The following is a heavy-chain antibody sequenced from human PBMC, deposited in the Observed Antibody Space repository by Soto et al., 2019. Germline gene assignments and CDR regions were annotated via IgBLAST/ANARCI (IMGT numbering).Heavy chain of an antibody. CDR1: GGSFSGYY. Sequence: SETLSLTCAVYGGSFSGYYWSWIRQPPGKGLEWIGEINHSGSTNYNPSLKSRVTISVDTSKNQFSLKLSSVTAADTAVYYCARGIRPVMITFGGVIALYYYYMDVWGKGTTVTVSS. J-gene: IGHJ6*03. CDR2: INHSGST. D-gene: IGHD3-16*02. V-gene: IGHV4-34*01. CDR3: ARGIRPVMITFGGVIALYYYYMDV.